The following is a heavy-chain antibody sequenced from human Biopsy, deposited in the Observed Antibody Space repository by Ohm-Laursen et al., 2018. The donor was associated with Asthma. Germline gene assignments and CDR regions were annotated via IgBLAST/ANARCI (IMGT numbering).Heavy chain of an antibody. CDR2: INAGNGNT. CDR1: GYTFTSYA. Sequence: VASVKVSCKASGYTFTSYAMHWVRQAPGQRLEWMGWINAGNGNTKYSQKFQGRVTITRDTSASTAYMELSSLRSEDTAVYYCARPCYDSSGYYYENLSFDYWGQGTLVTVSS. D-gene: IGHD3-22*01. CDR3: ARPCYDSSGYYYENLSFDY. J-gene: IGHJ4*02. V-gene: IGHV1-3*01.